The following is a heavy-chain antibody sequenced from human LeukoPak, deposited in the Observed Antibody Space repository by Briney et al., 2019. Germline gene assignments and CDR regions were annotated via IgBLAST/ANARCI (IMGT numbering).Heavy chain of an antibody. CDR1: GYTFTSYD. D-gene: IGHD6-19*01. V-gene: IGHV1-8*01. CDR3: ARGGDSGWYLRYYFDYGMDV. CDR2: MNPNSGNT. J-gene: IGHJ6*02. Sequence: ASVKVSCKASGYTFTSYDIHWVRQATGQGLEWMGWMNPNSGNTGYAQKFQGRVTMTRNTSISTAYMELSSLRSEDTAVYYCARGGDSGWYLRYYFDYGMDVWGQGTTVTVSS.